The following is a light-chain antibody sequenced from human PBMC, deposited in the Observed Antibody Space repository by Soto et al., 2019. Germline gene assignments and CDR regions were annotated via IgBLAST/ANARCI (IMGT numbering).Light chain of an antibody. V-gene: IGLV3-21*04. CDR2: SDT. CDR1: NIGSKV. CDR3: QVWDSCSAHVV. J-gene: IGLJ2*01. Sequence: SYELTQPHSVSVALGQTASISCGGNNIGSKVVNWYQQKLGQAPVLVIYSDTDLPPVIPERFSGSNSANLATLTISRVEAVDEADYYCQVWDSCSAHVVFGGGSKRTVL.